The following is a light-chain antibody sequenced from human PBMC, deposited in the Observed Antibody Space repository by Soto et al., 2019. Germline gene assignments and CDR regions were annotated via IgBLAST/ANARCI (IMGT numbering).Light chain of an antibody. CDR3: QQYNDWPLT. CDR1: QSVSSSH. V-gene: IGKV3-15*01. J-gene: IGKJ1*01. Sequence: EIVLTQSPGTLSLSPGERATLSCRASQSVSSSHLAWYQHKPGQAPSLLIYGAFTRATGIPARFSGTGSGTEFTLTISSLQSEDFALYYCQQYNDWPLTFGQGTKVDI. CDR2: GAF.